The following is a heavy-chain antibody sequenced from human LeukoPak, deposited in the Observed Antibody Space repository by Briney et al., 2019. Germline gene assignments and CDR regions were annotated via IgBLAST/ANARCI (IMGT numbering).Heavy chain of an antibody. CDR3: ARSRYGTNYGSGPGGEYFQH. CDR1: GYTFTSYG. D-gene: IGHD3-10*01. V-gene: IGHV1-18*04. Sequence: ASVKVSCKASGYTFTSYGISWVRQAPGQGLEWMGWISAYNGNTNYAQKLQGRVTMTTDTSTSTAYMELRSLRSDDTAVYYCARSRYGTNYGSGPGGEYFQHWGQGTLVTVSS. J-gene: IGHJ1*01. CDR2: ISAYNGNT.